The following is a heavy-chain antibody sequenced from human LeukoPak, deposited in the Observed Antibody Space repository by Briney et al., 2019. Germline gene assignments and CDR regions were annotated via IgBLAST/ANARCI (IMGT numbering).Heavy chain of an antibody. J-gene: IGHJ4*02. D-gene: IGHD3-10*01. V-gene: IGHV1-8*01. CDR1: GYTFTSYD. Sequence: ASVKVSCKASGYTFTSYDINWVRQDTGQGIEWMGWMNPNSGNTGYAQKFQGRVTMTRNTSISTAYMELSSLRSEDTAVYYCARGTIGYYGSGTSYYFDYWGQGTLVTVSS. CDR3: ARGTIGYYGSGTSYYFDY. CDR2: MNPNSGNT.